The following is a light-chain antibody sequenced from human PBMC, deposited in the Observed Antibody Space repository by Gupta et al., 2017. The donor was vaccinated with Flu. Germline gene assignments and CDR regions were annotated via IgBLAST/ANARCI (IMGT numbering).Light chain of an antibody. V-gene: IGKV3-20*01. CDR2: GAS. J-gene: IGKJ1*01. Sequence: EIVLTQSPGTLSLSPGERATLSCRASQSVDSNYLAWHQQKHGQAPRLLIYGASNRATGIPDTLSGSGSGTDFTLTISSLEPEDLAVYYCQQYGNSPWTFGQGTKVEI. CDR1: QSVDSNY. CDR3: QQYGNSPWT.